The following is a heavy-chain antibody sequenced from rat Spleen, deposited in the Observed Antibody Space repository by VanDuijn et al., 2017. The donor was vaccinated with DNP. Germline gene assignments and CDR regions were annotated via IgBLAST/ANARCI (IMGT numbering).Heavy chain of an antibody. CDR3: TSPVPSGHYVMDA. CDR2: ISYDGSRT. V-gene: IGHV5-7*01. D-gene: IGHD4-3*01. J-gene: IGHJ4*01. CDR1: GFTFSDYA. Sequence: EVQLVESGGGLVQPGRSLKLSCAASGFTFSDYAMAWVRQAPKKGLEWVATISYDGSRTYYPDSVKGQFTISRDNAKSTLYLQMNSLRSEDTATYYCTSPVPSGHYVMDAWGQGTSVTVSS.